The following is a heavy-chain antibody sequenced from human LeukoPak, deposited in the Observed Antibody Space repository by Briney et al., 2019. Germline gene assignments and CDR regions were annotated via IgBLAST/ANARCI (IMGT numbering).Heavy chain of an antibody. J-gene: IGHJ4*02. D-gene: IGHD6-25*01. CDR1: GFTFSSYE. Sequence: GGSLSLSCAASGFTFSSYEMNWVRQAPGKGLEWVSYISSGGGTIYNADSVKGRFTISRDNAKKSLYLQMDSLRAEDTAVYYCASSSGYWVQGTLVTVSS. CDR2: ISSGGGTI. V-gene: IGHV3-48*03. CDR3: ASSSGY.